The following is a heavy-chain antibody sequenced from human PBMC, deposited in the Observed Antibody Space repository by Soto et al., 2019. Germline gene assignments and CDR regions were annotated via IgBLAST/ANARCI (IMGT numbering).Heavy chain of an antibody. Sequence: PSETLSLTCTVSGGSISSYYGSWIRQPPGKGLEWIGYIYYSGSTNYNPSLKSRVTISVDTSKNQFSLKLSSVTAADTAVYYCARAASGGAIGYYYYYMDVWGKGTTVTVS. CDR1: GGSISSYY. V-gene: IGHV4-59*01. J-gene: IGHJ6*03. CDR3: ARAASGGAIGYYYYYMDV. D-gene: IGHD2-21*01. CDR2: IYYSGST.